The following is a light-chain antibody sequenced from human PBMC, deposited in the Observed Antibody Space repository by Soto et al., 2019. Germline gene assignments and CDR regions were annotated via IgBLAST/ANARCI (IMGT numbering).Light chain of an antibody. V-gene: IGLV2-11*01. CDR3: CTYAGAYSQLV. CDR1: SSDVGGYNY. CDR2: DVS. Sequence: QSALTQPRSVSGSPGQSVTISCTGTSSDVGGYNYVSWYQQHPGKAPKLVIYDVSKRPSGVPARFSGSKSGNTASLTVSGLLAEEEDDYYCCTYAGAYSQLVFGGGTKLTVL. J-gene: IGLJ3*02.